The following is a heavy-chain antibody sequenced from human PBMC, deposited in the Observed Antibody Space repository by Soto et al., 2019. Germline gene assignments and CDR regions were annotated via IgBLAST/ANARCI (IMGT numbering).Heavy chain of an antibody. Sequence: SETLSLTCTVSGGSISSSSYYWGWIRQPPGKGLEWIGSIYYSGSTYYNPSLKSRVTISVDTSKNQFSLKLSSVTAADTAVYYCARTNPRGIAAAGTKASGMDVWGQGTTVTVSS. CDR3: ARTNPRGIAAAGTKASGMDV. CDR2: IYYSGST. CDR1: GGSISSSSYY. D-gene: IGHD6-13*01. V-gene: IGHV4-39*07. J-gene: IGHJ6*02.